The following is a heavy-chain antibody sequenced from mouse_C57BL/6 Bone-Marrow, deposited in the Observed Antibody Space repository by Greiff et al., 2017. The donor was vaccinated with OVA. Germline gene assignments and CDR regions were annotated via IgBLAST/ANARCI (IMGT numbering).Heavy chain of an antibody. CDR2: IYPGDGDT. J-gene: IGHJ4*01. CDR1: GYAFSSSW. Sequence: VQLKQSGPELVKPGASVKISCKASGYAFSSSWMNWVKQRPGKGLEWIGRIYPGDGDTNYNGKFKGKATLTADKSSSTAYMQLSSLTSEDSAVYFCASCRAQATPYAMDYWGQGTSVTVSS. V-gene: IGHV1-82*01. CDR3: ASCRAQATPYAMDY. D-gene: IGHD3-2*02.